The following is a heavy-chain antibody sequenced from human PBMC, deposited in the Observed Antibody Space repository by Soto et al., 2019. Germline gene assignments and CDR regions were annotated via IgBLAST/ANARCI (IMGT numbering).Heavy chain of an antibody. Sequence: SETLSLTCAVYGGSFSGYYWSWIRQPPGKGLEWIGEINHSGSTNYNPSLKSRVTISVDTSKNQFSLKLSSVTAADTAVYYCARGPIVVVPAAREYYFDYWGQGTLVTVSS. CDR2: INHSGST. D-gene: IGHD2-2*01. J-gene: IGHJ4*02. V-gene: IGHV4-34*01. CDR3: ARGPIVVVPAAREYYFDY. CDR1: GGSFSGYY.